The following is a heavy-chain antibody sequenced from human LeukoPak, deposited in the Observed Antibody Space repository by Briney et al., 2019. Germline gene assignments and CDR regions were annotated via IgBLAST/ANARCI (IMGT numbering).Heavy chain of an antibody. V-gene: IGHV1-69*05. Sequence: ASVKVSCKASGGTFSSYAISWVRQAPGQGLEWMGRIIPIFGTANYAQKFQGRVTITTDESTSIAYMELSSLRSEDTAVYYCARGPRRGWGSSFLDAFDIWGQGTMVTVSS. CDR2: IIPIFGTA. CDR3: ARGPRRGWGSSFLDAFDI. J-gene: IGHJ3*02. CDR1: GGTFSSYA. D-gene: IGHD2/OR15-2a*01.